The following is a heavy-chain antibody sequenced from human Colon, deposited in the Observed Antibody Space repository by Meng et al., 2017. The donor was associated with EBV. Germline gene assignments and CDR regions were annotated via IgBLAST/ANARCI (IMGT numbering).Heavy chain of an antibody. CDR1: GGSISSNDHW. V-gene: IGHV4-4*02. J-gene: IGHJ5*02. Sequence: VQLRGSAPGLLQFSADLSLACEVSGGSISSNDHWWSWVRQPPGKGPEWIGEIHHSGTTNYNPSFKSRVTMSIDTWKNRFSLDLTSVTAADTAVYYCARGSYYTWATWGQGTLVTVSS. D-gene: IGHD3-10*01. CDR2: IHHSGTT. CDR3: ARGSYYTWAT.